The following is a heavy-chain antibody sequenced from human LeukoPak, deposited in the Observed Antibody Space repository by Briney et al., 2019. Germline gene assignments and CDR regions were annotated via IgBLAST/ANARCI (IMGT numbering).Heavy chain of an antibody. CDR3: AVNPDYYDSSGYP. Sequence: GGSLRLPCAASGFTFSSYAMSWVRQAPGKGLEWVSAISGSGGSTYYADSVKGRFTISRDNSKNTLYLQMNSLRAEDTAVYYCAVNPDYYDSSGYPWGQGTLVTVSS. J-gene: IGHJ5*02. CDR1: GFTFSSYA. V-gene: IGHV3-23*01. CDR2: ISGSGGST. D-gene: IGHD3-22*01.